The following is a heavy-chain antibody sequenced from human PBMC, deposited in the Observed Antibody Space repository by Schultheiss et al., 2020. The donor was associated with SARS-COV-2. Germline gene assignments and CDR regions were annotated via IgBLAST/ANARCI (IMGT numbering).Heavy chain of an antibody. CDR3: ARDLSSSYYYYYGMDV. V-gene: IGHV3-23*01. CDR1: GFTFSSYW. CDR2: ISGSGGST. J-gene: IGHJ6*02. D-gene: IGHD6-6*01. Sequence: GGSLRLSCAASGFTFSSYWMSWVRQAPGKGLEWVSAISGSGGSTYYADSVKGRFTISRDNSKNTLYLQMNSLRAEDTAVYYCARDLSSSYYYYYGMDVWGQGTTVTVSS.